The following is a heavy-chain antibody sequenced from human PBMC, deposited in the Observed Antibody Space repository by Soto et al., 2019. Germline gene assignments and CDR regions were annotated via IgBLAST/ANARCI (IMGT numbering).Heavy chain of an antibody. J-gene: IGHJ4*02. Sequence: ASVKVSCKASGYTFTGYYMHWVRQAPGQGLEWMGWINPNSGGTNYAQKFQGWVTMTRDTSISTAYMELSRLRSDDTAVYYCARECSSTSCYGFGYWGQGTLVTVSS. V-gene: IGHV1-2*04. CDR3: ARECSSTSCYGFGY. CDR1: GYTFTGYY. CDR2: INPNSGGT. D-gene: IGHD2-2*01.